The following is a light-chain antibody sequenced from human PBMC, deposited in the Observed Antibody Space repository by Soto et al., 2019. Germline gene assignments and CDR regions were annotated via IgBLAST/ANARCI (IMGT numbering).Light chain of an antibody. CDR1: QSIHRW. J-gene: IGKJ2*01. V-gene: IGKV1-5*01. CDR2: DAS. Sequence: DIQMTQSPSTLSASVGDRVTITCRASQSIHRWLAWYQQKAGTAPKVLIYDASSLDSGVPSRFSGSGSGTEFNLTISRLQPDDFATYYCQQSNIYPVTFGQGTKLEI. CDR3: QQSNIYPVT.